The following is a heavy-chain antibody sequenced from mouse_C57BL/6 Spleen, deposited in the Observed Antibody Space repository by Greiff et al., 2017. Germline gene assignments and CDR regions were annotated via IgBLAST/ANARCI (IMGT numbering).Heavy chain of an antibody. Sequence: QVHVKQPGAELVKPGASVKLSCKASGYTFTSYWMHWVKQRPGQGLEWIGMIHPNSGSTNYNEKFKSKATLTVDKSSSTAYMQLSSLTSEDSAVYYCARRYDYDNYFDYWGQGTTLTVSS. D-gene: IGHD2-4*01. V-gene: IGHV1-64*01. J-gene: IGHJ2*01. CDR3: ARRYDYDNYFDY. CDR1: GYTFTSYW. CDR2: IHPNSGST.